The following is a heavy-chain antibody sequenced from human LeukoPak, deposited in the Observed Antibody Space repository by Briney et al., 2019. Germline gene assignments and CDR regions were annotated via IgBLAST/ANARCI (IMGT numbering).Heavy chain of an antibody. CDR3: ARGPISIFDY. J-gene: IGHJ4*02. CDR2: INHSGST. Sequence: SETLSLTCAVYGGSFSGYYWSWICQPPGKGLEWIGEINHSGSTNYNPSLKSRVTISVDTSKNQFSLKLSSVTAADTAVYYCARGPISIFDYWGQGTLVTVSS. D-gene: IGHD3-9*01. CDR1: GGSFSGYY. V-gene: IGHV4-34*01.